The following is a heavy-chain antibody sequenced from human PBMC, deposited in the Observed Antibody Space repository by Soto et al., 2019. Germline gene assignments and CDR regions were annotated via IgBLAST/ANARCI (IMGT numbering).Heavy chain of an antibody. CDR1: GDSVSSNSAA. V-gene: IGHV6-1*01. CDR2: TYYRSKWYH. J-gene: IGHJ4*02. D-gene: IGHD6-19*01. Sequence: SQTLSLTCAISGDSVSSNSAAWNWIRQSPSRGLEWLGRTYYRSKWYHDYAVSMRSRITISPDTSKNQVSLQLNSVPPEDAAVYYCARVGDNTGWFDYWGQGTPVTVSS. CDR3: ARVGDNTGWFDY.